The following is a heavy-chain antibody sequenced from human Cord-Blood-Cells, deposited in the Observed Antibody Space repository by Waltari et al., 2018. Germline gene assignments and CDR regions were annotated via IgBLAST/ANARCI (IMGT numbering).Heavy chain of an antibody. D-gene: IGHD3-10*01. CDR1: GGSISSSSYY. Sequence: QPQLQESGPGLVKPSETLSLTCTVSGGSISSSSYYWGWLRQPPGKGLEWIGSIYYSGSTYYNPSLKSRVTISVDTSKNQFSLKLSSVTAADTAVYYCARGGFGELLPDYWGQGTLVTVSS. CDR2: IYYSGST. J-gene: IGHJ4*02. V-gene: IGHV4-39*01. CDR3: ARGGFGELLPDY.